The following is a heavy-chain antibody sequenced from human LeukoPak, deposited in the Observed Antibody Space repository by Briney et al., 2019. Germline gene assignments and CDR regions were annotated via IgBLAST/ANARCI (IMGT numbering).Heavy chain of an antibody. CDR1: GGSISLSYYY. CDR2: VYYSGTT. Sequence: PSETLSLTCSVSGGSISLSYYYWGWIRQPPGKALEWIGSVYYSGTTSYNPSLKSRVTISVDMSKNHFSLRLSSVTAADTAMYYCARGTLYSGWSYYFDYWGQGSQVTVSS. V-gene: IGHV4-39*07. CDR3: ARGTLYSGWSYYFDY. D-gene: IGHD6-19*01. J-gene: IGHJ4*02.